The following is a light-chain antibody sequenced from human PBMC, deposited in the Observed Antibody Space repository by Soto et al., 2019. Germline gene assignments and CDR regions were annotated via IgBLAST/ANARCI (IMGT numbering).Light chain of an antibody. CDR3: SSYTRSSTLYV. CDR1: SSDVGDYNY. CDR2: EVS. J-gene: IGLJ1*01. V-gene: IGLV2-14*01. Sequence: QSALTQPASVSGSPGQSITISCTGTSSDVGDYNYVSWYQQHPGKAPKLMIYEVSNRPPGVSNRLSGPKSGNTASLTIAGLQAEDEADYYCSSYTRSSTLYVFGTGTKLTVL.